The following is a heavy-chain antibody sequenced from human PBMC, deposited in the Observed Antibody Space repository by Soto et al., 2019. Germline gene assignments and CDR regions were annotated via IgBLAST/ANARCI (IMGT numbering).Heavy chain of an antibody. CDR1: GGSISSSSYY. CDR2: IYYSGST. Sequence: LSLTCTVSGGSISSSSYYWGWIRQPPGKGLEWIGSIYYSGSTYYNPSLKSRVTISVDTSKNQFSLKLSSVTAADTAVYYCARRRTTGTTRNYFDYWGQGTLVTVSS. V-gene: IGHV4-39*01. J-gene: IGHJ4*02. CDR3: ARRRTTGTTRNYFDY. D-gene: IGHD1-1*01.